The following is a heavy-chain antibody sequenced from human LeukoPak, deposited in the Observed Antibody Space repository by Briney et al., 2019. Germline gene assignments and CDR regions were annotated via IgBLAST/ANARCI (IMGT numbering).Heavy chain of an antibody. CDR2: ISSSSSFI. J-gene: IGHJ3*02. D-gene: IGHD5-12*01. Sequence: GGSLRLSCAASGFTFSSYSMNWVRQAPGKGLEWVSSISSSSSFIYYADSVKGRFTISRDNAKNSLYLQMNSLRAEDTAVYYCARDRWDIVATDDAFDIWGQGTMVTVSS. CDR1: GFTFSSYS. CDR3: ARDRWDIVATDDAFDI. V-gene: IGHV3-21*01.